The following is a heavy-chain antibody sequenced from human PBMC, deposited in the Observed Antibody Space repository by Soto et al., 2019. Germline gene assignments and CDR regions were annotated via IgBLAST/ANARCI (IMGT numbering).Heavy chain of an antibody. Sequence: GGSLGLSCAASGFTFSSYAMSWVRQAPGKGLEWVSAISGSGGSTYYADSVKGRFTISRDNSKNTLYLQMNSLRAEDTAVYYCAKRDDLTMVVYWGQGTLVTVSS. V-gene: IGHV3-23*01. J-gene: IGHJ4*02. D-gene: IGHD3-10*01. CDR1: GFTFSSYA. CDR2: ISGSGGST. CDR3: AKRDDLTMVVY.